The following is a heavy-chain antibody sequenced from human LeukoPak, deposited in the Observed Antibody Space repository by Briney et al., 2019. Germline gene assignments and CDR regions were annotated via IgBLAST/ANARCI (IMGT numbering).Heavy chain of an antibody. CDR2: IYYSGST. CDR3: ARSWGIAAAGVFDY. V-gene: IGHV4-39*07. CDR1: GGSISSSSYY. J-gene: IGHJ4*02. Sequence: PSETLSLTCTVSGGSISSSSYYWGWIRQPPGKGLEWIGSIYYSGSTYYNPSLKSRVTISVDTSKNQFSLKLSSVTAADTAVYYCARSWGIAAAGVFDYWGQGTLVSVSS. D-gene: IGHD6-13*01.